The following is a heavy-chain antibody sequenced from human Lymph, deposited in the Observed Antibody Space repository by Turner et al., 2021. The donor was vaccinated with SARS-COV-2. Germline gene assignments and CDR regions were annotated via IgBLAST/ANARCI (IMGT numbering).Heavy chain of an antibody. CDR2: DYKVGSI. V-gene: IGHV4-59*08. CDR3: ARHQGSTSDYDHGMNV. CDR1: VVAVCSQS. Sequence: QVPLQESGPGMVRPSECLPRTSTVCVVAVCSQSWRWIRQSPGSGLEWIGYDYKVGSIDYNPTLRSRVTISVDTSKNQLTLNLTSIPAADTAGDYCARHQGSTSDYDHGMNVWGQGTAVIVSS. J-gene: IGHJ6*02. D-gene: IGHD1-1*01.